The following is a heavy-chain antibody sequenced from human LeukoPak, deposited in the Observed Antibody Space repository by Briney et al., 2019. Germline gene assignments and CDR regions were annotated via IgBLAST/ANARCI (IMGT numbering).Heavy chain of an antibody. CDR1: GYTFTGYY. CDR3: ARDSASYGYGGY. D-gene: IGHD5-18*01. V-gene: IGHV1-2*02. Sequence: ASVKVSCKASGYTFTGYYMHWVRQAPGQGLEWMGWINPNSGGTNYAQKFQGRVTMTRDTSISTAHMELSRLRSDDTAVYYCARDSASYGYGGYWGQGTLVTVSS. J-gene: IGHJ4*02. CDR2: INPNSGGT.